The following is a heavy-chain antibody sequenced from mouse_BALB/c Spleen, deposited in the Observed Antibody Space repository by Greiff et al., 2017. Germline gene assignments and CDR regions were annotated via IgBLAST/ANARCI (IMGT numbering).Heavy chain of an antibody. V-gene: IGHV5-17*02. CDR1: GFTFSSFG. J-gene: IGHJ2*01. D-gene: IGHD1-1*01. Sequence: EVKLVESGGGLVQPGGSRKLSCAASGFTFSSFGMHWVRQAPEKGLEWVAYISSGSSTIYYADTVKGRFTISRDNPKNTLFLQMTSLRSEDTAMYYCARGTVPYYFDYWGQGTTLTVSS. CDR3: ARGTVPYYFDY. CDR2: ISSGSSTI.